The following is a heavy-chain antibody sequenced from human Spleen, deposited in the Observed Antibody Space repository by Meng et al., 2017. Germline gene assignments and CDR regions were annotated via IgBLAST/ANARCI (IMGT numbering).Heavy chain of an antibody. CDR1: GYSISSGYY. J-gene: IGHJ4*02. D-gene: IGHD4-23*01. CDR3: ARGGVWSSGNFPYY. V-gene: IGHV4-38-2*02. CDR2: IYHSGST. Sequence: GSLRLSCTVSGYSISSGYYWGWIRQPPGKGLEWIGSIYHSGSTYYNPSLKSRVTISVDTSKNQFSLKLSSVTAADTAVYYCARGGVWSSGNFPYYWGQGTLVTVSS.